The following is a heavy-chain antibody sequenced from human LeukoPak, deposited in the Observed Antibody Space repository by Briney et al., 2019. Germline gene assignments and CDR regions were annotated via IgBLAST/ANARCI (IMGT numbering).Heavy chain of an antibody. D-gene: IGHD5-12*01. Sequence: GGSLRLSCAASGFTFDDYAMHWVRQAPGKGLEWVSGISWNSGSIGYADSVKGRFTISRDNAKNSLYLQMNSLRAEDTALYYCAKDITYSGYYFDYWGQGTPVTVSS. CDR1: GFTFDDYA. CDR2: ISWNSGSI. V-gene: IGHV3-9*01. J-gene: IGHJ4*02. CDR3: AKDITYSGYYFDY.